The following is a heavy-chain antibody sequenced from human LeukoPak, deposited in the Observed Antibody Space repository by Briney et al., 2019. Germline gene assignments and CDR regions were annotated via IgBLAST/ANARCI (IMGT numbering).Heavy chain of an antibody. Sequence: ASVTVSCTVSGYTLTELSMHWVRQAPGKGLEWMGGFDPEDGETIYAQKFQGRVTMTEDTSTDTAYMELSSLRSGDTAVYYCATDGYTYNWFDPWGQGTLVTVSS. V-gene: IGHV1-24*01. D-gene: IGHD6-13*01. CDR1: GYTLTELS. CDR2: FDPEDGET. CDR3: ATDGYTYNWFDP. J-gene: IGHJ5*02.